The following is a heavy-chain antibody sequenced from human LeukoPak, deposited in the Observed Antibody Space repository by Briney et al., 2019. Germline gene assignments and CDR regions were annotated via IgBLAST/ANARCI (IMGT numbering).Heavy chain of an antibody. V-gene: IGHV3-66*01. CDR3: ASDSYSPEYFQH. CDR2: IYSGGST. D-gene: IGHD2-15*01. J-gene: IGHJ1*01. CDR1: GFTVSSNY. Sequence: GGSLRLSCAASGFTVSSNYMSWVRQAPGKGLEWVSVIYSGGSTFYADSVKGRFTISRDNSKNTLYLQMNSLRVEDTAVYYCASDSYSPEYFQHWGQGTLVTVSS.